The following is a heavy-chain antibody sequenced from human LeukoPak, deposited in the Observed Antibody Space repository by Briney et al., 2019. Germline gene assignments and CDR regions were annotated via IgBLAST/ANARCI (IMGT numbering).Heavy chain of an antibody. V-gene: IGHV1-69*05. D-gene: IGHD3-3*01. J-gene: IGHJ6*03. CDR2: IIPIFGTA. CDR3: ARSVFLEWLPNYYYYMDV. Sequence: SVKVSSKASGYTFTSYDINWVRQAPGQGLEWMGGIIPIFGTANYAQKFQGRVTITTDESTSTAYMELSSLRSEDTAVYYCARSVFLEWLPNYYYYMDVWGKGTTVTVSS. CDR1: GYTFTSYD.